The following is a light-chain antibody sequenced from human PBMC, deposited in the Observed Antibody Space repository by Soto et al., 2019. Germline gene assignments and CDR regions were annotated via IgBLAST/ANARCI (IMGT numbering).Light chain of an antibody. CDR1: QSVSNDF. V-gene: IGKV3-20*01. J-gene: IGKJ1*01. CDR2: GAS. Sequence: ENVLSQSPGILSLSAGERATVSCRACQSVSNDFLAWYQQKPGHAPRLLIYGASTRATDVPDRFSGSGSEADCTRASSRLEPEDLTGYYCQQDGSSPRWTFGQGTKVDIK. CDR3: QQDGSSPRWT.